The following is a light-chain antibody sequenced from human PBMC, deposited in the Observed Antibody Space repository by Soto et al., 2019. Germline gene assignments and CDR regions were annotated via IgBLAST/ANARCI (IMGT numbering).Light chain of an antibody. CDR3: QQRSNWPPGT. J-gene: IGKJ2*02. CDR2: DAS. V-gene: IGKV3-11*01. CDR1: QSVNTC. Sequence: EIVLTQAPATLSLSPGDRATLSCRASQSVNTCLAWYQQKPGQAPRLLIYDASNRATGIPARFSGSGSGTDFTLTISSLEPDDFAVYYCQQRSNWPPGTLGQGTKLEIK.